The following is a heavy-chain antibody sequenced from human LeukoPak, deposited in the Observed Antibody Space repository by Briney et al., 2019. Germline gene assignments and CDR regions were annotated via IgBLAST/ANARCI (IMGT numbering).Heavy chain of an antibody. CDR2: IYYSGST. D-gene: IGHD3-3*01. J-gene: IGHJ6*02. CDR3: ARHMNYDFWSGYYPHYYYYGMDV. V-gene: IGHV4-31*03. CDR1: GGSISSGGYY. Sequence: SQTLSLTCTVSGGSISSGGYYWSWIRQHPGKGLEWIGYIYYSGSTYYNPSLKSRVTISVDTSKNQFSLKLSSVTAADTAVYYCARHMNYDFWSGYYPHYYYYGMDVWGQGTTVTVSS.